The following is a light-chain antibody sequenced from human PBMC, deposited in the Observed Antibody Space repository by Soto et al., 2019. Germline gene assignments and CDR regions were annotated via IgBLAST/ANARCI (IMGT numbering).Light chain of an antibody. CDR1: QSVSSSY. V-gene: IGKV3-20*01. J-gene: IGKJ1*01. CDR3: RQYSSSRT. Sequence: EIVLTQSPGTLSLSPGERATLSCRASQSVSSSYLAWCQQKPGQAPRLLIYGASSRATGIPDRFSGSGSGTDFTLTISRLEPEDFAVYYCRQYSSSRTFGQGTKVDIK. CDR2: GAS.